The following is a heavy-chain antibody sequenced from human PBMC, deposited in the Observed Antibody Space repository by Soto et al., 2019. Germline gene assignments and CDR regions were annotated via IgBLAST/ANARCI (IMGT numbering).Heavy chain of an antibody. CDR1: GFTFSDYA. Sequence: EVQLLESGGGLVQPGGSLRLSCAASGFTFSDYAMNWVRQAPGKGLEWLSGLGGTNSDTHYAASVEGRFTVSRDNSKGTLFLQMNSLRDEDTAVYYCVNDKVDHNGVWDPFDRWGQWTMVTVSS. V-gene: IGHV3-23*01. D-gene: IGHD2-8*01. CDR3: VNDKVDHNGVWDPFDR. CDR2: LGGTNSDT. J-gene: IGHJ3*02.